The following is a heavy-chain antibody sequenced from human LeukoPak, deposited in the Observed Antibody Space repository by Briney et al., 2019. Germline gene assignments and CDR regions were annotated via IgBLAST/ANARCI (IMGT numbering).Heavy chain of an antibody. D-gene: IGHD1-26*01. CDR1: GFTFRSYA. Sequence: PGRSLRLSCAASGFTFRSYAMHWVRQAPDKGLEWVTFISYDGNNKDYADSVKGRFTISRDNSKNTLYLQMNSLRAEDTAVYYCARDLSGTYRPFDYWGQGTQVTASS. J-gene: IGHJ4*02. CDR2: ISYDGNNK. V-gene: IGHV3-30*04. CDR3: ARDLSGTYRPFDY.